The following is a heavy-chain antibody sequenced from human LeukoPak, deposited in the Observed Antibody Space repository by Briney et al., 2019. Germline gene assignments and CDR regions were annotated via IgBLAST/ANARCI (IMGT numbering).Heavy chain of an antibody. Sequence: GGSLRLSCAASGFDLSAYSMHWARQTPGKGLEWVAVVSYDQDKKYYADSVRGRFTISRDNSKPTLFVYLQMNSLRTDDTAVYYCAGGGEAARSLHYWGQGTLVTVSS. CDR3: AGGGEAARSLHY. V-gene: IGHV3-30*14. CDR2: VSYDQDKK. CDR1: GFDLSAYS. J-gene: IGHJ4*02. D-gene: IGHD6-6*01.